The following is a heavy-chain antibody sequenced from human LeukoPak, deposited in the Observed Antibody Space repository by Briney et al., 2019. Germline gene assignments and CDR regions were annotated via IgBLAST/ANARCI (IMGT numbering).Heavy chain of an antibody. Sequence: TSETLSLTCTVSGGSIGSGSYYWSWIRQPAGKGLEWIGRIYTSGSTNYNPSLKSRVTISVDTSKNQFSLKLSSVTAADTAVYYCARGRPLWFGELTRRCYFDYWGQGTLVTVSS. CDR2: IYTSGST. J-gene: IGHJ4*02. D-gene: IGHD3-10*01. CDR1: GGSIGSGSYY. V-gene: IGHV4-61*02. CDR3: ARGRPLWFGELTRRCYFDY.